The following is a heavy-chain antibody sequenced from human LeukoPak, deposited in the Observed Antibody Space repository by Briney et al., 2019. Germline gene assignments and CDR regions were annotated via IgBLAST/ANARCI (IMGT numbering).Heavy chain of an antibody. CDR2: ISGSGGST. Sequence: PGGSLRLSCAASGFTFSSYAMSWVRQGPGKGLEWVSAISGSGGSTYYADSVKGRFTISRDNSKNTLYLQMNSLRAEDTAVYYCAKGPTPYYYDSSGYYCFDYWGQGTLVTVSS. D-gene: IGHD3-22*01. CDR3: AKGPTPYYYDSSGYYCFDY. J-gene: IGHJ4*02. CDR1: GFTFSSYA. V-gene: IGHV3-23*01.